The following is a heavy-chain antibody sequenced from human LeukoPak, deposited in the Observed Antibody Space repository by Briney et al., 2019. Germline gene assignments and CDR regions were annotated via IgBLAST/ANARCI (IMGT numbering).Heavy chain of an antibody. Sequence: SEILSLTCTVSGGSVSSGSYYWSWIRQPPGKGLEWIGYIYYSGSTNYNPSLKSRVTISVDTSKNQFSLKLSSVTAADTAVYYCATVISSGWSYYFDYWGQGTLVTVSS. CDR1: GGSVSSGSYY. J-gene: IGHJ4*02. D-gene: IGHD6-19*01. V-gene: IGHV4-61*01. CDR2: IYYSGST. CDR3: ATVISSGWSYYFDY.